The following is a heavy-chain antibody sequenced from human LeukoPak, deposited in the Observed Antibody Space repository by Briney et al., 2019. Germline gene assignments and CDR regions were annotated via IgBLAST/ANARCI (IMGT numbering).Heavy chain of an antibody. D-gene: IGHD3-3*01. CDR3: ARVGFLEWLPDYYYYGMDV. CDR2: ISSSRSYI. V-gene: IGHV3-21*01. Sequence: GGSLRLSCAASGFTFSSYSMNWVRQAPGKGLEWVSSISSSRSYIYYPDFVKGRFTISRANAKNSLHLLMNSPAAEDTAGHYSARVGFLEWLPDYYYYGMDVWGQGTTVTVSS. J-gene: IGHJ6*02. CDR1: GFTFSSYS.